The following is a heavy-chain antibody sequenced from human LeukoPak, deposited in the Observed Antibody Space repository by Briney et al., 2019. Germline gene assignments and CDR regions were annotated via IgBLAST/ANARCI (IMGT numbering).Heavy chain of an antibody. J-gene: IGHJ4*02. D-gene: IGHD3-10*01. V-gene: IGHV4-4*07. CDR2: IYTSGST. CDR1: GGSISSYY. Sequence: PSETLSLTCTVSGGSISSYYWSWIRQPAGKGLEWIGRIYTSGSTNYNPSLKSRVTMSVDTSKNQFSLKLSSVTAADTAVYYCARDGYYYGSGSYYGHLYFDYWGQGTLITVSS. CDR3: ARDGYYYGSGSYYGHLYFDY.